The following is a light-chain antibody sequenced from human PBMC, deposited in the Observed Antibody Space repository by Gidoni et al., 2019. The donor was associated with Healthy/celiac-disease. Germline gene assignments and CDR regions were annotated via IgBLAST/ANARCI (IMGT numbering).Light chain of an antibody. V-gene: IGLV7-46*01. Sequence: QAVVPQEPSLTVSPGGPVTLTCGSSTGAVTSGHYPYWFQQKPGQAPRTLIYDTSNKHSWTPARFSGSLLGGKAALTLSGAQPEDEAEYYCLLSYSGARSHVVFGGGTKLTVL. J-gene: IGLJ2*01. CDR2: DTS. CDR1: TGAVTSGHY. CDR3: LLSYSGARSHVV.